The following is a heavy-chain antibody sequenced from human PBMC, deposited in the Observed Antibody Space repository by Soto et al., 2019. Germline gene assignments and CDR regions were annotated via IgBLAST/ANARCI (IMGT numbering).Heavy chain of an antibody. CDR2: VKSITHGGTT. CDR1: GFTFSNAW. CDR3: TTDSYITSIIVRFDY. V-gene: IGHV3-15*07. J-gene: IGHJ4*01. Sequence: GGSLTLSCAASGFTFSNAWINWVRQAPGKGLEWVGRVKSITHGGTTDFAAPVKGRFAISRDDSKNVVYLEMNSLKTEDTAIYYCTTDSYITSIIVRFDYWGHGTLVTVSS. D-gene: IGHD3-22*01.